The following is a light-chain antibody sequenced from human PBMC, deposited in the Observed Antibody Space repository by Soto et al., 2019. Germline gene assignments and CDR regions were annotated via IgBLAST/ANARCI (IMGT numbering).Light chain of an antibody. CDR1: SNAFGGYNY. CDR3: CSYTSSRTHVL. V-gene: IGLV2-14*01. J-gene: IGLJ2*01. CDR2: EVT. Sequence: QSALTQPASVSGSPGQSITISCTGTSNAFGGYNYVSWYQQHPGKAPKLIISEVTDRPSGVSNRFSGSKSGNTASLTVSGLQAEDEADYYCCSYTSSRTHVLFGGGTKLTVL.